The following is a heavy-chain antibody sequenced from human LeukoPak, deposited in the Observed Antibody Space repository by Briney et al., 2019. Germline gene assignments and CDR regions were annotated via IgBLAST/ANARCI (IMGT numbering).Heavy chain of an antibody. CDR3: ARFSPRAMGNYLDF. Sequence: KPSETLSLTCAVSGGSISSGSYSWSWIRQPPGKGLEWIGYIYPRGSTHYNPSLKSRVILSLDKSANQFSLNLSSVTAADTAVYYCARFSPRAMGNYLDFWGQGTLVTVSS. V-gene: IGHV4-30-2*01. CDR1: GGSISSGSYS. D-gene: IGHD7-27*01. J-gene: IGHJ4*02. CDR2: IYPRGST.